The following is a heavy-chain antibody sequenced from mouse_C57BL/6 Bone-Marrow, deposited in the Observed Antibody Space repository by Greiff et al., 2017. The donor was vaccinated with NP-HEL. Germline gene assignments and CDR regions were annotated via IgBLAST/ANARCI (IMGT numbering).Heavy chain of an antibody. CDR3: ARWKDYPYYYAMDY. V-gene: IGHV1-55*01. CDR1: GYTFTSYW. D-gene: IGHD2-4*01. Sequence: QVQLKQPGAELVKPGASVKMSCKASGYTFTSYWITWVKQRPGQGLEWIGDIYPGSGSTNYNEKFKSKATLTVDTSSSTAYMQLSSLTSEDSAVYYCARWKDYPYYYAMDYWGQGTSVTVSS. CDR2: IYPGSGST. J-gene: IGHJ4*01.